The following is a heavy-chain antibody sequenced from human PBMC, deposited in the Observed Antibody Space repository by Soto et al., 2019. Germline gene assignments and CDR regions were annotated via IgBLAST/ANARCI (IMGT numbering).Heavy chain of an antibody. J-gene: IGHJ4*02. CDR2: ISGSGGST. Sequence: EVQLLESGGGLIQPGGSLRLSCAASGFTFSSYAMSWVRQAPGKGLEWVSAISGSGGSTYYADSVKGRFTISRDNSKNTLYLQMNSLRAEDTAVYYCAKSEGERMTTFYFDYWGQGTLVTVSS. V-gene: IGHV3-23*01. CDR1: GFTFSSYA. D-gene: IGHD3-16*01. CDR3: AKSEGERMTTFYFDY.